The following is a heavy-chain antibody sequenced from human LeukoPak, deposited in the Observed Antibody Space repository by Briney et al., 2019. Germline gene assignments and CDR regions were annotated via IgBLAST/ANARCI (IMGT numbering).Heavy chain of an antibody. V-gene: IGHV3-23*01. Sequence: PGGSLRLSCAASGFPFGNITICLGRQAPGKGLEWVSVISAGGGNTFYADSVKGRFTVSRDNFRNTMYVQMNSLRAEDTAVYYCARDVFSGIFRSEYWGQGTLVTVSS. CDR1: GFPFGNIT. J-gene: IGHJ4*02. CDR3: ARDVFSGIFRSEY. CDR2: ISAGGGNT. D-gene: IGHD3-16*02.